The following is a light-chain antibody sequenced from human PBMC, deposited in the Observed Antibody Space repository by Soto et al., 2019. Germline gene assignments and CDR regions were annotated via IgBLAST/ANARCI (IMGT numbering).Light chain of an antibody. Sequence: DIQMTQSPSSLSASVGDRVTITCRASQSVNTYLNWYQQKPGKAPNLLIYAVSNLQSGVPSRFSGSGSGTDFTLTISSLQPEDIATYYCQQSYSTPPFTFGPGTKVHIK. CDR3: QQSYSTPPFT. V-gene: IGKV1-39*01. J-gene: IGKJ3*01. CDR2: AVS. CDR1: QSVNTY.